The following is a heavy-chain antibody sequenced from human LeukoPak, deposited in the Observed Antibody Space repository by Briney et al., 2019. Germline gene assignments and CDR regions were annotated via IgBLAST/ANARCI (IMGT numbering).Heavy chain of an antibody. D-gene: IGHD5-18*01. V-gene: IGHV4-39*07. CDR3: ARAVRYGYSYGPDYYYYMDV. CDR2: IYYSGST. Sequence: SETLSLTCTVSGGSISSSSYYWGWIRQPPGKGLEWIGSIYYSGSTYYNLSLKSRVTISVDTSKNQFSLKLSSVTAADTAVYYCARAVRYGYSYGPDYYYYMDVWGKGTTVTVSS. CDR1: GGSISSSSYY. J-gene: IGHJ6*03.